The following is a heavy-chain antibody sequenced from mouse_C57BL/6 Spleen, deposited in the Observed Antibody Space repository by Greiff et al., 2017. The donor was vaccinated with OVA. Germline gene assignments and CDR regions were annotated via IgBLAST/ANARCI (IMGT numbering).Heavy chain of an antibody. J-gene: IGHJ2*01. V-gene: IGHV1-80*01. CDR1: GYAFSSYW. CDR3: ARLLLRPYYFDY. CDR2: IYPGDGDT. D-gene: IGHD1-1*01. Sequence: QVTLKVSGAELVKPGASVKISCKASGYAFSSYWMNWVTQRPGKGLEWIGQIYPGDGDTNYNGKFKGKATLTADKSSSTAYMQLSSLTSEDSAVYFCARLLLRPYYFDYWGQGTTLTVSS.